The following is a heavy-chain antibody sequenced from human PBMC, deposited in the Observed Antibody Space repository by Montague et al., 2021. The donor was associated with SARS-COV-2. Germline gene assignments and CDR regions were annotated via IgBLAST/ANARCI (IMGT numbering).Heavy chain of an antibody. D-gene: IGHD4-17*01. CDR2: IDWDEDQ. J-gene: IGHJ4*02. V-gene: IGHV2-70*01. CDR1: GFSLNTSGMC. CDR3: ARSYGDYRDSYFDY. Sequence: PALGKPTQTLTLTCTFSGFSLNTSGMCVSWIRQPPGKALEWLALIDWDEDQYYSTSLKTRLTISKGTSKNQVVLTMTNMDPIDTATYYCARSYGDYRDSYFDYWGQGTLVTVSS.